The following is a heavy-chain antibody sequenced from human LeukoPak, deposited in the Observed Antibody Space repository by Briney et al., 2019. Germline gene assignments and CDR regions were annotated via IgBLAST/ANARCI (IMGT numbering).Heavy chain of an antibody. Sequence: GGSLRLSCAASGFTFSSYSMNWVRQAPGKGLEWVSSISSSSSYIYYVDSVKGRFTISRDNAKNSLYLQMNSLRAEDTAVYYCARGPPISGNFWRGKNHPPDYWGQGTLVTVSS. V-gene: IGHV3-21*01. D-gene: IGHD3-3*01. J-gene: IGHJ4*02. CDR2: ISSSSSYI. CDR3: ARGPPISGNFWRGKNHPPDY. CDR1: GFTFSSYS.